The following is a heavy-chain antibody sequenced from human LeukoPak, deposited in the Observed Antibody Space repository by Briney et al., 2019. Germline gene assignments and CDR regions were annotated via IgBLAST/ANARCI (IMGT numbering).Heavy chain of an antibody. V-gene: IGHV4-34*01. CDR2: INHSGST. D-gene: IGHD1-1*01. CDR1: GGSFSGYY. Sequence: PSETLSLTCAVYGGSFSGYYWSWIRQPPGKGLEWIGEINHSGSTNYNPSLKSRVTISVDTSKNQFSLKLSSVTAADTAVYYCANGRRWVQFGLDYWGQGTLVTVSP. CDR3: ANGRRWVQFGLDY. J-gene: IGHJ4*02.